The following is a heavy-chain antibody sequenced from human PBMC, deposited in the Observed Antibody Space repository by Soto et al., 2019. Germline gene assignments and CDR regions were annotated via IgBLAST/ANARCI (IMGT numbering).Heavy chain of an antibody. CDR2: IYSGGLT. CDR3: VRDSWADGFDV. D-gene: IGHD3-10*01. J-gene: IGHJ6*02. CDR1: GFTVSSNY. V-gene: IGHV3-66*01. Sequence: EVQVVESGGGLVQPGGSLRLSCAASGFTVSSNYMSWVRQAPGKGLEWVSVIYSGGLTYYADSVKGRFTISRDNSKNTWYFLMDSLRAEDTAVYYCVRDSWADGFDVWGQGTTVTVSS.